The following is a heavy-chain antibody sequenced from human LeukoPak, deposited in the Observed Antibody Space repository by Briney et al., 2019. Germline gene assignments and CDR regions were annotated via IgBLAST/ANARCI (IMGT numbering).Heavy chain of an antibody. CDR2: IRYDGSNK. D-gene: IGHD3-10*01. CDR3: AKDPRLYYYGSGSYLDY. V-gene: IGHV3-30*02. CDR1: GFTFSSYA. Sequence: GGSLRLSCAASGFTFSSYAMSWVRQAPGKGLEWVAFIRYDGSNKYYADSVKGRFTISRDNSKNTLYLQMNSLRAEDTAVYYCAKDPRLYYYGSGSYLDYWGQGTLVTVSS. J-gene: IGHJ4*02.